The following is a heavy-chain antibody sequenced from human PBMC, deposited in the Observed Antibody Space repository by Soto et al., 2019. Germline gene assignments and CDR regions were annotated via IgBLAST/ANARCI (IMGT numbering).Heavy chain of an antibody. CDR1: GFTFRDYG. D-gene: IGHD3-10*01. CDR3: TKDSGWTSAD. J-gene: IGHJ4*02. V-gene: IGHV3-23*01. CDR2: ISGGAT. Sequence: EVQVLESGGGLVQPGGSRRLSCAASGFTFRDYGMSWVRQAPGKGLEWVSGISGGATYYADSVKGRFVISRDDSKNTLYLEMDSLRVEDTAVYYCTKDSGWTSADWGQGTLVTVSS.